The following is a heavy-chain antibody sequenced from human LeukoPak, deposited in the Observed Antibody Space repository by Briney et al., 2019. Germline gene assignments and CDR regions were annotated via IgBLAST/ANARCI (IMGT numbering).Heavy chain of an antibody. CDR2: ISGSGGST. V-gene: IGHV3-23*01. CDR3: ARYFDWLGGYYYYMDV. CDR1: GFTFSSYS. Sequence: PGGSLRLSCAASGFTFSSYSMNWVRQAPGKGLEWVSAISGSGGSTYYADSVKGRFTISRDNSKNTLYLQMNSLRAEDTAVYYCARYFDWLGGYYYYMDVWGKGTTVTVSS. J-gene: IGHJ6*03. D-gene: IGHD3-9*01.